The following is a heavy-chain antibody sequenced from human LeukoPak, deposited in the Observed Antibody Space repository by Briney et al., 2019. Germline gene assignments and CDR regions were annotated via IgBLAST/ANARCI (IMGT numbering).Heavy chain of an antibody. CDR3: ARGGLVPAAARVIGFDI. J-gene: IGHJ3*02. Sequence: PGGSLRLSCEASGFTLSSYWMSWVRQAPGKGLEWVSVIYSGGSTYYADSVKGRFTISRDNSKNTLYLQMNSLRAEDTAVYYCARGGLVPAAARVIGFDIWGQGTMVTVSS. D-gene: IGHD2-2*01. V-gene: IGHV3-66*02. CDR2: IYSGGST. CDR1: GFTLSSYW.